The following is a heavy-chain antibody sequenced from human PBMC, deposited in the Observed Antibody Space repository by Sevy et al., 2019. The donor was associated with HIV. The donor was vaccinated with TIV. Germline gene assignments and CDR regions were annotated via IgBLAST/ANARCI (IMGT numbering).Heavy chain of an antibody. CDR2: MYYSGST. D-gene: IGHD1-1*01. J-gene: IGHJ6*02. CDR3: ARGGVLTDYGLDV. V-gene: IGHV4-59*01. CDR1: GGSISPYY. Sequence: SETLSLTCTVSGGSISPYYWNWIRQPPGKGLEWIGYMYYSGSTKYNHSFKSRVTISIDTSKKQFSVKLTSVTAADTAVYYCARGGVLTDYGLDVWGQGTTVTVSS.